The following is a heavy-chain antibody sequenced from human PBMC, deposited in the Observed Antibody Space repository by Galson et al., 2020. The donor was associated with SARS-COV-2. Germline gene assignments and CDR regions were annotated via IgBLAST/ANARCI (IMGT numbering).Heavy chain of an antibody. CDR3: AGSQGTLDLYGMDV. CDR1: GGSISSHY. D-gene: IGHD3-3*01. V-gene: IGHV4-59*11. CDR2: IPYSGST. J-gene: IGHJ6*02. Sequence: SPTPSLPCTVSGGSISSHYWSWTRQPPGKGLEWIGYIPYSGSTNYNPSLKSRVTISVDTSKNQFSLKLSSVTAADTAVYYCAGSQGTLDLYGMDVWGQGTTVTVFS.